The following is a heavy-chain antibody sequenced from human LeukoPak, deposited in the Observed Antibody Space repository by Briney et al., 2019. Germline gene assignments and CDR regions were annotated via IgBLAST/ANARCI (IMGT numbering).Heavy chain of an antibody. J-gene: IGHJ1*01. Sequence: ASVKVSCKASGYTFTSYYMHWVRQAPGQGLEWMGIINPSGGSTSYAQKFQGRVTMTRDTSTSTVYMELSRLRSDDTAVYYCAREGYDSSGYYHSTAYEYFQHWGQGTLVTVSS. CDR1: GYTFTSYY. CDR2: INPSGGST. V-gene: IGHV1-46*01. CDR3: AREGYDSSGYYHSTAYEYFQH. D-gene: IGHD3-22*01.